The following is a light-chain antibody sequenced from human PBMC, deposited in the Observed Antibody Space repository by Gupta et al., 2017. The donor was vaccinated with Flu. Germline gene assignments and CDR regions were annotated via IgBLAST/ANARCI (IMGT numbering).Light chain of an antibody. Sequence: IQMTQSPSSLSASVGDRVTITCRESQSISSYLNWYQQKPGKAPKLLTYAASSLQSGVPSRFSGSGSGTDFTLTISSLQPEDFATYYCQQSYSNPITFGGGTKVEIK. CDR1: QSISSY. CDR3: QQSYSNPIT. V-gene: IGKV1-39*01. J-gene: IGKJ4*02. CDR2: AAS.